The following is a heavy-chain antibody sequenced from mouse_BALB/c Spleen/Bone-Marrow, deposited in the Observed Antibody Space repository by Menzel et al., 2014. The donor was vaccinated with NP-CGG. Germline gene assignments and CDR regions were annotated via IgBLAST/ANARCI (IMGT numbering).Heavy chain of an antibody. CDR2: ISTYYGDA. V-gene: IGHV1S137*01. D-gene: IGHD1-1*01. Sequence: VKLMESGAELVRPGASVKISCKGSGYTFTDYAMHWVKQSHAKSLEWIGVISTYYGDASYNQKFKGKATMTADKSSXPAYRVLGRLTSDDSAIYYCSRYSIYYYGRTLDYWGQGTTRTVSS. J-gene: IGHJ2*01. CDR1: GYTFTDYA. CDR3: SRYSIYYYGRTLDY.